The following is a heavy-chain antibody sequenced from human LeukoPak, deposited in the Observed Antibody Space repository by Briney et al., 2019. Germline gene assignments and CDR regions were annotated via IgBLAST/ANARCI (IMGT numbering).Heavy chain of an antibody. D-gene: IGHD3-22*01. CDR1: GGFISSYY. J-gene: IGHJ5*02. Sequence: PSETLSLTCTVSGGFISSYYWGWIRQPPGKGLEWIGYMYYSGSTNYNPSLKSRVTISVDTSKNQFSLKLISVTAADTAVYYCARDVRESSGYRVGFDPWGQGTLVTVSS. V-gene: IGHV4-59*01. CDR3: ARDVRESSGYRVGFDP. CDR2: MYYSGST.